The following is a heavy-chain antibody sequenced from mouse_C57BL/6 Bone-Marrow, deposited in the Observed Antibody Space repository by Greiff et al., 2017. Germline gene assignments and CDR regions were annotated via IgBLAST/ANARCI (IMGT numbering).Heavy chain of an antibody. Sequence: VKLMESGAELARPGASVKLSCKASGYTFTSYGISWVKQRTGQGLEWIGEIYPRSGNTYYNEKFKGKATLTADKSSSTAYMELRSLTSEDSAVYFCARHFPSDLAMDYWGQGTSVTVSS. CDR1: GYTFTSYG. J-gene: IGHJ4*01. CDR3: ARHFPSDLAMDY. CDR2: IYPRSGNT. D-gene: IGHD6-1*01. V-gene: IGHV1-81*01.